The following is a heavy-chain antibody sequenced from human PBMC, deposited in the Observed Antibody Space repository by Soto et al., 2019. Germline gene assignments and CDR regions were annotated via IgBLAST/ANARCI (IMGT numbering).Heavy chain of an antibody. CDR2: IYYSGST. CDR3: ARYPVLEWFLDYYYYYYMDV. J-gene: IGHJ6*03. CDR1: GGSVSSRSYY. Sequence: SATLALTCAVSGGSVSSRSYYWGWIRQPPGKGLEWIGSIYYSGSTYYIPSLKGRVTISVDTSKNQFSLKLSSVTAADTAVYYCARYPVLEWFLDYYYYYYMDVWGKGTTVTVSS. D-gene: IGHD3-3*01. V-gene: IGHV4-39*01.